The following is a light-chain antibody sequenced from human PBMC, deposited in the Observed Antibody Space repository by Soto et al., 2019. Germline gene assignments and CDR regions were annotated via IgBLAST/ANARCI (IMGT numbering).Light chain of an antibody. V-gene: IGKV3-15*01. CDR3: QQYYPGPPTT. CDR1: QSVTSK. J-gene: IGKJ5*01. CDR2: DAS. Sequence: ETVMTQSPATLSVSPGERVTLSCSASQSVTSKLAWYQQKPGQAPRLLIYDASSRATGIPARFSGSGSGTEFTLTISSLQSEDFAVYYCQQYYPGPPTTFGQGTRLEIK.